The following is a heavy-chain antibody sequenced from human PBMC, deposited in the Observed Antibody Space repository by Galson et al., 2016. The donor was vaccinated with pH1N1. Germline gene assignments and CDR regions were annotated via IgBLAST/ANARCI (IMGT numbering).Heavy chain of an antibody. CDR3: ATSLEYDNNGYVDY. D-gene: IGHD3-22*01. V-gene: IGHV4-4*02. Sequence: SETLSLTCAVSGGSISSSNWWSWVRQPPGKGLEWIGEIYHSGSTNYNPSLKSRVTISVDKSKNQFSLKLSSVTAADTAVYYCATSLEYDNNGYVDYCGQGTLVTVSS. CDR1: GGSISSSNW. CDR2: IYHSGST. J-gene: IGHJ4*02.